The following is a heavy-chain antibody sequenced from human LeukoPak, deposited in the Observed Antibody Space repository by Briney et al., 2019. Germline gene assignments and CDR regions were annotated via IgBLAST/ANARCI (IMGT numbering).Heavy chain of an antibody. V-gene: IGHV4-59*08. D-gene: IGHD3-9*01. CDR3: ARPKTAPPIFEYYGMDI. Sequence: SETLSLTCTVSGGSINNYYWSWIRQPPGKGLEWIGYIYYRGSTTYNPSLKSRVSISVDTSKNQFSLNLSFVTAADTAVYYCARPKTAPPIFEYYGMDIWGQGTTVTVSS. J-gene: IGHJ6*02. CDR2: IYYRGST. CDR1: GGSINNYY.